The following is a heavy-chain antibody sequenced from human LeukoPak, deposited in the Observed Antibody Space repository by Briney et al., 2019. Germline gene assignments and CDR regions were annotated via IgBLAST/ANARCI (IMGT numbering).Heavy chain of an antibody. Sequence: PGGSLRLSCEASGFTFKNAWMNWVRQAPGKGLEWVGRIKDKGDGDTRDYAASVEGRFIISRDDFASIAYLQMNSLRTEDTAVYYCARGPIELWIHNAMDVWGQGTTVTVSS. CDR1: GFTFKNAW. CDR2: IKDKGDGDTR. V-gene: IGHV3-15*01. J-gene: IGHJ6*02. CDR3: ARGPIELWIHNAMDV. D-gene: IGHD5-18*01.